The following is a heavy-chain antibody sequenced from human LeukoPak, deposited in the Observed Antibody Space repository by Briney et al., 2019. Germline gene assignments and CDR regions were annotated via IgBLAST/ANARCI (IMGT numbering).Heavy chain of an antibody. CDR1: GFTFSSYG. CDR2: IRYDGSNK. J-gene: IGHJ4*02. D-gene: IGHD3-22*01. V-gene: IGHV3-30*02. CDR3: AKDPNYYDSSGYYSEFDY. Sequence: GGFLRLSCAASGFTFSSYGMHWVRQAPGKGLEWVAFIRYDGSNKYYADSVKGRFTISRDNSKNTLYLQMNSLRAEDTAVYYCAKDPNYYDSSGYYSEFDYWGQGTLVTVSS.